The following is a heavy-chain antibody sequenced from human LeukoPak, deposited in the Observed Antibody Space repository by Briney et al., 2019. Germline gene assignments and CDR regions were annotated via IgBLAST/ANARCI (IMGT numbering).Heavy chain of an antibody. CDR2: IRSKAYGGTT. Sequence: PGGSLRLSCTASGFTFGDYAMTWVRQAPGKGLEWVGFIRSKAYGGTTEFAASVKGRFTISRDDSKSIAYLQMNSLKTEDTAVYYCTTCDPSNYYGMDVWGQGTTVTVS. V-gene: IGHV3-49*04. CDR3: TTCDPSNYYGMDV. CDR1: GFTFGDYA. J-gene: IGHJ6*02. D-gene: IGHD4-11*01.